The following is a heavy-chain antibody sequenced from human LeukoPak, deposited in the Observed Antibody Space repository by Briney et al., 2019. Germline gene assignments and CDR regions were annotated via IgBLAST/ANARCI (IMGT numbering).Heavy chain of an antibody. D-gene: IGHD3-16*01. J-gene: IGHJ6*03. Sequence: SETLSLTCTVSGGSISSYYWSWIRQSPGKGLEWIGYIYYSGSTNYNPSLKSRVTISVDTSKNQFSLKLSSVTAADTAVYYCARETSQKGAHYMDVWGKGTTVTISS. CDR1: GGSISSYY. CDR2: IYYSGST. CDR3: ARETSQKGAHYMDV. V-gene: IGHV4-59*01.